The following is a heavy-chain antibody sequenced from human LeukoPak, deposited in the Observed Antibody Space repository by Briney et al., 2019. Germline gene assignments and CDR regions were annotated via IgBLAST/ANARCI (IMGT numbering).Heavy chain of an antibody. J-gene: IGHJ4*02. D-gene: IGHD6-13*01. CDR3: ARVASRQQLVPVY. CDR1: GGTFSSYA. Sequence: ASVKVSCKASGGTFSSYAISWVRQAPGQGLEWMGWINPNSGGTNYAQKFQGRVTMTRDTSISTAYMELSRLRSDDTAVYYCARVASRQQLVPVYWGQGTLVTVSS. CDR2: INPNSGGT. V-gene: IGHV1-2*02.